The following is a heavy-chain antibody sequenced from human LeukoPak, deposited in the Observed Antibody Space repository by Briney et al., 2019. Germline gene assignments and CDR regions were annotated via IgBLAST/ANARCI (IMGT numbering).Heavy chain of an antibody. J-gene: IGHJ6*03. CDR2: IYYSGST. Sequence: SETLSLTCTVSGGSISSSSYYWGWIRQPPGKGPEWIGSIYYSGSTYYNPFLKSRVTISVDTSKNQFSLKLSSVTAADTAMYYCASPRFGTYYYFYMDVWGKGTTVTVSS. CDR3: ASPRFGTYYYFYMDV. V-gene: IGHV4-39*01. CDR1: GGSISSSSYY. D-gene: IGHD3-16*01.